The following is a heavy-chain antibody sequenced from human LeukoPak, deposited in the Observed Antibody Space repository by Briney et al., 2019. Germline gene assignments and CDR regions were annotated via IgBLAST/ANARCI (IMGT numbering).Heavy chain of an antibody. V-gene: IGHV4-39*07. J-gene: IGHJ4*02. D-gene: IGHD5-18*01. CDR3: ARVEIDEDTDYFDY. CDR2: IYYSGRT. Sequence: PSETLSLTCTVSGGSISSSSYYWGWIRQPPGKGLEWIGSIYYSGRTYYNPSLKSRVTMSVDTSKNQLSLKLRSLTAADTAVYYCARVEIDEDTDYFDYWGQGTLVTVSS. CDR1: GGSISSSSYY.